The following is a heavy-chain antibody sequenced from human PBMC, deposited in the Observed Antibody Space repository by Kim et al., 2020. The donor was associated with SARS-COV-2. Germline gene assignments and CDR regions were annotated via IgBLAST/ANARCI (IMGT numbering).Heavy chain of an antibody. CDR2: K. Sequence: KSDPDSVKGRLPFARDNSKNTLYLQMNSLRAEDTAVYYCARDSLLTSYFDYWGQGTLVTVSS. V-gene: IGHV3-33*01. CDR3: ARDSLLTSYFDY. J-gene: IGHJ4*02. D-gene: IGHD3-9*01.